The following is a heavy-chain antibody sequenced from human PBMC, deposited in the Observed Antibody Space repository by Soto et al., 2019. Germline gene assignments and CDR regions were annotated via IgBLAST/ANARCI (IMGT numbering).Heavy chain of an antibody. Sequence: SETLSLTCTVSGGSISSGDYYWSWIRQPPGKGLEWIGYIYYSGSTYYNPSLKSRVTISVDTSKNQFSLKLSSVTAADTAVYYCARALKFAPGATVTTGVGYYFDYWGQGTLVTVSS. J-gene: IGHJ4*02. CDR1: GGSISSGDYY. V-gene: IGHV4-30-4*01. CDR3: ARALKFAPGATVTTGVGYYFDY. D-gene: IGHD4-17*01. CDR2: IYYSGST.